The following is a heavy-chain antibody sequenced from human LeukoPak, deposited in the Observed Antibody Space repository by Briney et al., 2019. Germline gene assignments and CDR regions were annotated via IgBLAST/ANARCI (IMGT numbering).Heavy chain of an antibody. V-gene: IGHV4-30-4*01. CDR2: IYYSGST. CDR1: GGSISSGDYY. J-gene: IGHJ4*02. D-gene: IGHD3-10*01. Sequence: SETLSLTCTVSGGSISSGDYYWSWIRQPPGKGLEWIGYIYYSGSTYYNPSLKSRVTISVDTSKNQFFLTLSSVTAADTAVYYCARVRSGAGKYYFDYWGQGTLVTVSS. CDR3: ARVRSGAGKYYFDY.